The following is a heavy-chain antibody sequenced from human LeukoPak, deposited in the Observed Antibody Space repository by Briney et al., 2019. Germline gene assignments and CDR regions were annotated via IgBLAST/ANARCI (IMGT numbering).Heavy chain of an antibody. CDR1: GGSITTYS. D-gene: IGHD2/OR15-2a*01. CDR3: ARDFSSKNWFDT. J-gene: IGHJ5*02. V-gene: IGHV4-4*07. Sequence: KASETLSLTCTVFGGSITTYSWSWIRQPAARGLEWIGRFYSSGSTDYNPSLVSRVTMSVDTSKNQVSLKLSSVTAADTAIYYCARDFSSKNWFDTWGQGTLVTVSS. CDR2: FYSSGST.